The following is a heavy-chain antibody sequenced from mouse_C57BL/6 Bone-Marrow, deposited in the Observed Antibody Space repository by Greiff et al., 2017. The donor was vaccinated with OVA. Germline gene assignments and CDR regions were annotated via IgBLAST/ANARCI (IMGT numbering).Heavy chain of an antibody. CDR1: GFTFSDYG. V-gene: IGHV5-17*01. D-gene: IGHD1-1*01. Sequence: EVQLVESGGGLVKPGGSLKLSCAASGFTFSDYGMHWVRQAPEKGLEWVAYISSGSSTIYYADTVKGRFTISRDNAKNTLFLQMTSLRSEDTAMYYCARDFYYGSREFAWFAYWGQGTLVTVSA. CDR2: ISSGSSTI. CDR3: ARDFYYGSREFAWFAY. J-gene: IGHJ3*01.